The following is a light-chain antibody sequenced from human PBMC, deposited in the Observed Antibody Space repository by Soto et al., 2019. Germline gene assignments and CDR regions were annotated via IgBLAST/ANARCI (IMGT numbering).Light chain of an antibody. CDR1: QSVSSY. Sequence: PATLSLSPWERATRYCRASQSVSSYLAWYQQKPGQAPRLLIYDASNRATGIPARFSGSGSGTEFTLTIGSLQSEDFAVYYCQQYSSSPSFGQGTRLEIK. J-gene: IGKJ5*01. CDR2: DAS. CDR3: QQYSSSPS. V-gene: IGKV3D-15*01.